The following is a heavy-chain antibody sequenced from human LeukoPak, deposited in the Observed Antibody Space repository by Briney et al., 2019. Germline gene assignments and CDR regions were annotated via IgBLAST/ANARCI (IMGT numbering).Heavy chain of an antibody. CDR3: ATHYDFWSPDYYYGMDV. CDR2: ISGSGGSI. V-gene: IGHV3-23*01. J-gene: IGHJ6*02. D-gene: IGHD3-3*01. CDR1: GFTFSSYA. Sequence: GGSLRLSCAASGFTFSSYAMSWVRQAPGKGLEWVSAISGSGGSIYYADSVKGRFTISRDNSKNTLYLQMNSLRAEDTAVYYCATHYDFWSPDYYYGMDVWGQGTTVTVSS.